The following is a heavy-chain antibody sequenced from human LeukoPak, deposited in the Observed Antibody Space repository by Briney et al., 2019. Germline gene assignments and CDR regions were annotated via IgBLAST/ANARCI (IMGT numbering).Heavy chain of an antibody. D-gene: IGHD5-18*01. CDR2: IVGSGGIT. CDR3: AKAGYSYDH. CDR1: GLTFSSDA. Sequence: PGGSLRLSCAASGLTFSSDAMSWVRQAPGKGLEWVSAIVGSGGITYYADSVKGRFTISRDNSKNTLYLQMNSLRAEDTAVYYCAKAGYSYDHWGQGTLVTVSS. J-gene: IGHJ4*02. V-gene: IGHV3-23*01.